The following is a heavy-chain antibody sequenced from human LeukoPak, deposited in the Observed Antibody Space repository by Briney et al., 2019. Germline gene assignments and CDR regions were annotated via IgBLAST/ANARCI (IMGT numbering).Heavy chain of an antibody. D-gene: IGHD2-2*01. CDR3: ARANFLYCSSTTCLFDY. CDR2: INPNDGDT. V-gene: IGHV1-2*02. CDR1: GYTFSDIY. Sequence: AAAVKVFCKASGYTFSDIYMRWVVHAPGQGFEWMGWINPNDGDTNYAQKFQGRVTMTRDTSISTAHMEVSRLRSGDTAVYFSARANFLYCSSTTCLFDYWGQGTLVTVSS. J-gene: IGHJ4*02.